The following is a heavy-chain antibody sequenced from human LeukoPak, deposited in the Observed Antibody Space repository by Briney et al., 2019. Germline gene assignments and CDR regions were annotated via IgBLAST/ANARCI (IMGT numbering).Heavy chain of an antibody. CDR2: IYYGGTT. Sequence: PSETLSLTCTLSGGSVGSSDSYWVWVRQPPGKGLEWVGSIYYGGTTHYSPSLKSRLTISADTSRNQFSLSLTSVTAADTAVYFCARRGLVVIPVWGQGTLVTVSS. J-gene: IGHJ4*02. CDR3: ARRGLVVIPV. CDR1: GGSVGSSDSY. D-gene: IGHD2-21*01. V-gene: IGHV4-39*01.